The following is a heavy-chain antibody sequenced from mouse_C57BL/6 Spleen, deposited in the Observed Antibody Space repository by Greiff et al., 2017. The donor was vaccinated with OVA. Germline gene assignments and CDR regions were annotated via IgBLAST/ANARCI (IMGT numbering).Heavy chain of an antibody. CDR1: GYAFSSSW. V-gene: IGHV1-82*01. CDR3: ARGDGSSYWWYFDV. CDR2: IYPGDGDT. Sequence: QVQLQQSGPELVKPGASVKISCKASGYAFSSSWMNWVKQRPGKGLEWIGRIYPGDGDTNYNGKFKGKATLTADKSSSTASMQLSSLTSEDSAVYFCARGDGSSYWWYFDVWSTGTTVTVSS. J-gene: IGHJ1*03. D-gene: IGHD1-1*01.